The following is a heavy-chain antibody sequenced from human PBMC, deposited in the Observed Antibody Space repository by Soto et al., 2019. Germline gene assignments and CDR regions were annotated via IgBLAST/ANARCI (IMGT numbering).Heavy chain of an antibody. J-gene: IGHJ3*02. D-gene: IGHD6-13*01. CDR2: ISYDRSNK. CDR3: ARGYGSSWFPPNAFDI. CDR1: GFTFSSYA. Sequence: QVQLVESGGGVVQPGRSLRLSCAASGFTFSSYAMHWVRQAPGKGLEWVAVISYDRSNKYYADSVKGRFTISRDNSKKTLYRQMNSLRAEDMAVYYCARGYGSSWFPPNAFDIWGQGTMVTVSS. V-gene: IGHV3-30-3*01.